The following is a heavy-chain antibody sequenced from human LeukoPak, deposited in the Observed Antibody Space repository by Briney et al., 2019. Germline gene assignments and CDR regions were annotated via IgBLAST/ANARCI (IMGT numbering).Heavy chain of an antibody. CDR2: IYYSGST. Sequence: SGTLSLTCTVAGGSISSGGYYWSWIRQHPGKVLEWIGYIYYSGSTYYSPSLKSRVTISVDTSKNQFSLQLSSVTAADTAVYYCARVPRPVVRGVIELNYYSGMDVWGQGTTVTVSS. CDR1: GGSISSGGYY. J-gene: IGHJ6*02. D-gene: IGHD3-10*01. V-gene: IGHV4-31*03. CDR3: ARVPRPVVRGVIELNYYSGMDV.